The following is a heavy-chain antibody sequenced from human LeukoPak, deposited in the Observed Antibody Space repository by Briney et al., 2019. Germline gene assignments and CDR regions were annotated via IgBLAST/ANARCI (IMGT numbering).Heavy chain of an antibody. D-gene: IGHD1-14*01. J-gene: IGHJ4*02. CDR3: ARANQLGLLDY. CDR1: GYSISSGYY. CDR2: IYHSGST. V-gene: IGHV4-38-2*02. Sequence: SETLSLTCTVSGYSISSGYYWGWIRQPPGKGLEWIGSIYHSGSTYYNPSLKSRVTISVDTSKNQFSLKLSSVTAADTAVYYCARANQLGLLDYWGQGTLVTVSS.